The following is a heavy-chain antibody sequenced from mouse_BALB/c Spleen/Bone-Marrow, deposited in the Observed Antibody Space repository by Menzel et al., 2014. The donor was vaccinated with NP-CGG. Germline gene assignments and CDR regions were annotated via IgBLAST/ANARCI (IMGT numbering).Heavy chain of an antibody. CDR1: GFTYGNYA. CDR3: ARVAYYNVYFDY. Sequence: EVKLVESGGGSVQPGGSLKLSCAASGFTYGNYAMSWVRQTPDKRLELVATINSNGGSTYYPDSVKGRFTISRDNARNTLYLQMSSLKSEDTAMYYCARVAYYNVYFDYWGQGTTLTVSS. CDR2: INSNGGST. D-gene: IGHD2-12*01. V-gene: IGHV5-6-3*01. J-gene: IGHJ2*01.